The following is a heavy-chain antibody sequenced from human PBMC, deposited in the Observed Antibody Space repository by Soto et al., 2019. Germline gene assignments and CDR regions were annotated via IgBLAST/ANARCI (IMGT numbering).Heavy chain of an antibody. CDR2: INPNSGGT. J-gene: IGHJ6*02. CDR3: ARGGFFGDIVVVPAAPVSGPSYYYYGMDV. Sequence: ASVKVSCKASGYTFTGYYMHWVRQVPGQGLEWMGWINPNSGGTNYAQKFQGWVTMTRDTSISTAYMELSRLRSDDTAVYYCARGGFFGDIVVVPAAPVSGPSYYYYGMDVWSQGTTVTVSS. V-gene: IGHV1-2*04. D-gene: IGHD2-2*01. CDR1: GYTFTGYY.